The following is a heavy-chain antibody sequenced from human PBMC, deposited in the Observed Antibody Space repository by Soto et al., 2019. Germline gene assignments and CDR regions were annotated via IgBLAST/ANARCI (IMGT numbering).Heavy chain of an antibody. CDR3: ARHEYVSSSYDLLDV. CDR2: IYYTGTT. V-gene: IGHV4-39*01. Sequence: SETLSLTCSVSGGSVTNINYFWAWIRQSPGKGLEWIANIYYTGTTFYNPSLRSRVSMTIDASKNRFSLNLSSVTASDTAPYYCARHEYVSSSYDLLDVWGRGTMVTVS. D-gene: IGHD3-22*01. J-gene: IGHJ3*01. CDR1: GGSVTNINYF.